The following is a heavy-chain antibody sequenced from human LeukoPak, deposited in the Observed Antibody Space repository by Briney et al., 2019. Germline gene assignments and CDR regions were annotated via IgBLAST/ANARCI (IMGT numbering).Heavy chain of an antibody. Sequence: GGSLRLSCAASGFTFSSYAMHWVRQAPGKGLEWVAVISYDGSNKYYADSVKGRFTISRDNSKNTLYLQMNSLRAEDTAVYYCARGANIAAAGMDWFDPWGQGTLVTVSS. CDR1: GFTFSSYA. J-gene: IGHJ5*02. D-gene: IGHD6-13*01. V-gene: IGHV3-30*04. CDR2: ISYDGSNK. CDR3: ARGANIAAAGMDWFDP.